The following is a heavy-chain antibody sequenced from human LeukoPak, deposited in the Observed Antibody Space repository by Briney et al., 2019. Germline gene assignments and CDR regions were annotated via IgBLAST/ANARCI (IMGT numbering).Heavy chain of an antibody. J-gene: IGHJ4*02. CDR2: IHTSGST. CDR3: ARDLSQWLVLGFDY. D-gene: IGHD6-19*01. CDR1: GGSFSGYY. V-gene: IGHV4-4*07. Sequence: SETLSLTCAVYGGSFSGYYWSWIRQPAGKGLEWIGRIHTSGSTNYNPSLKSRVTMSVDTSKRQFSLKLSSVTAADTAVYYCARDLSQWLVLGFDYWGQGTLVTVSS.